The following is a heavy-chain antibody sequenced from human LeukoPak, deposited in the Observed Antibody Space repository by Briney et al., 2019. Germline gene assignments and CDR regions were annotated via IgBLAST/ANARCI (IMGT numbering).Heavy chain of an antibody. CDR3: ARSPSWAVAGSDFDY. CDR1: GFTFSSYS. D-gene: IGHD6-19*01. J-gene: IGHJ4*02. V-gene: IGHV3-21*01. Sequence: GGSLRLSCAASGFTFSSYSMNWVRQAPGKGLEWVSSISTSSSYIYQADSVKGRFTISRDNAKNSLYLQMNSLRAEDTAVYYCARSPSWAVAGSDFDYWGQGTQVTVSS. CDR2: ISTSSSYI.